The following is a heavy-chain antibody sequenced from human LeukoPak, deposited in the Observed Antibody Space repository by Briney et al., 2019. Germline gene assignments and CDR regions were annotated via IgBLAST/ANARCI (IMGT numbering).Heavy chain of an antibody. CDR1: GYSLGKNYY. D-gene: IGHD3-3*01. V-gene: IGHV4-38-2*01. CDR2: IYGRAST. Sequence: PSETLSLTCAVSGYSLGKNYYWGWIRQSPGKGLEWIGRIYGRASTSYNPSLKNRVTMSVDTSKNHFSLQLTSVTAADTAVYYCARYDSRGSASTKFDYWGPGIQVTVSS. CDR3: ARYDSRGSASTKFDY. J-gene: IGHJ4*02.